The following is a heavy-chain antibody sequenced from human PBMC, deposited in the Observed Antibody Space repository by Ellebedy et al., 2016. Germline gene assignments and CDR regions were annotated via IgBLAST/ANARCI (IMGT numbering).Heavy chain of an antibody. D-gene: IGHD3-9*01. Sequence: GESLKISXAASGFAFNTYWISWVRQAPGKGLEWVGNIKQDGSEIYYVDSVKGRFTISRDNAKNSLFLQMNSLRAEDTAVYYCARSPYDTLTDFYMGWYFDYWGQGTLVTVSS. CDR2: IKQDGSEI. CDR3: ARSPYDTLTDFYMGWYFDY. CDR1: GFAFNTYW. J-gene: IGHJ4*02. V-gene: IGHV3-7*01.